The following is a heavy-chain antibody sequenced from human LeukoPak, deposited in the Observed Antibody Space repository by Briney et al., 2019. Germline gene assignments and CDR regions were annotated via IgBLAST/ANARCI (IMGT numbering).Heavy chain of an antibody. Sequence: PSETLSLTCTVSGGSIRGYYWSWIRQPPGKGLEWIGYIYSSGSTDYNPSLESRVTISVDTSTNQFSLQLSSVTAADTAAYYCARFAYCGGHCWYYFDYWGQGTLVTVSS. CDR1: GGSIRGYY. CDR3: ARFAYCGGHCWYYFDY. J-gene: IGHJ4*02. CDR2: IYSSGST. V-gene: IGHV4-59*01. D-gene: IGHD2-21*02.